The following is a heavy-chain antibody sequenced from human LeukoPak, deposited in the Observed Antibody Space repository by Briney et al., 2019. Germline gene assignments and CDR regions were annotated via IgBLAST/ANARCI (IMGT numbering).Heavy chain of an antibody. CDR3: AKSVYHLGNY. D-gene: IGHD3-16*01. J-gene: IGHJ4*02. CDR1: GFTVSTYG. CDR2: IIGGTT. Sequence: GSLRLSCAASGFTVSTYGMSWVRQAPGEGLEWVSSIIGGTTCYAASVKRRFTISRDNSRNTVSLQMNSLRAEDTAVYYCAKSVYHLGNYWGQGTLVT. V-gene: IGHV3-23*01.